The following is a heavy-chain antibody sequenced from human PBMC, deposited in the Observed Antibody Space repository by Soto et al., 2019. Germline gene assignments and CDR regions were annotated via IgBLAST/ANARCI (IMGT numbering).Heavy chain of an antibody. CDR1: GYTFTSYW. D-gene: IGHD3-10*01. V-gene: IGHV5-51*01. CDR2: INPVDSDT. Sequence: GASLKISCKGSGYTFTSYWIGWVRQMPGKGLEWMGIINPVDSDTRYCPSFQGQVTISADKSISTAYLQWTSLKASDTAMYYCAKSISGFYSHFDSWGQGTQVPVSS. J-gene: IGHJ4*02. CDR3: AKSISGFYSHFDS.